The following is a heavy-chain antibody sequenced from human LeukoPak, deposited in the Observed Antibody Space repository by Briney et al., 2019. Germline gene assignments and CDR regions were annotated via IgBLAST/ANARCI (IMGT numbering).Heavy chain of an antibody. V-gene: IGHV3-23*01. CDR3: AKGGVRGVTITGFDY. Sequence: GGSLRLSCAASGFTFGSYAMSWVRQAPGKGLEWVSAISGSGGSTYYADSVKGRFTISRDNSKNTLYLQMNGLRADDTALYYCAKGGVRGVTITGFDYWGQGTLVTVPS. J-gene: IGHJ4*02. CDR1: GFTFGSYA. D-gene: IGHD3-10*01. CDR2: ISGSGGST.